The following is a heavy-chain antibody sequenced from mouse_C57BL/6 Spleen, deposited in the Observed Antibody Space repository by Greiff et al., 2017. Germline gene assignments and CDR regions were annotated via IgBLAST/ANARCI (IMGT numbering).Heavy chain of an antibody. CDR3: ARQDYDYDAPYAMDY. D-gene: IGHD2-4*01. CDR2: ISNGGGST. J-gene: IGHJ4*01. CDR1: GFTFSDYY. V-gene: IGHV5-12*01. Sequence: EVKLMESGGGLVQPGGSLKLSCAASGFTFSDYYMYWVRQTPEKRLEWVAYISNGGGSTYYPGTVQGRFTISRDNAKNTLYLQMSRLESEDTAMYYCARQDYDYDAPYAMDYWGQGTTVTVSS.